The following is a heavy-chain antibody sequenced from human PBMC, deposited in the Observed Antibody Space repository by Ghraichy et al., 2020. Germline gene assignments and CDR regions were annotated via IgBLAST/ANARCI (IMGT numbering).Heavy chain of an antibody. Sequence: GGSLRLSCAASGFTFNNYVVTWVRQAPGKGLEWVSAISGSGGNTYYADSVKGRFTISRDNSKNTLSLQMSSLRAEDTAVYYCAKTVSGVGYYFDYWGQGTLVTVSS. CDR2: ISGSGGNT. CDR3: AKTVSGVGYYFDY. V-gene: IGHV3-23*01. J-gene: IGHJ4*02. D-gene: IGHD4-17*01. CDR1: GFTFNNYV.